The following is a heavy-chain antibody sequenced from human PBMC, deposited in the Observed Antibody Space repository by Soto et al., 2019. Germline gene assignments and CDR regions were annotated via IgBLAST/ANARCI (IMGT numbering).Heavy chain of an antibody. J-gene: IGHJ6*03. CDR1: GGSISSYY. CDR3: ARRGGVRTYYYYYYMAV. D-gene: IGHD2-8*02. Sequence: SETLSLTCTVSGGSISSYYWSWIRQPPGKGLEWIGYIYYSGSTNYNPSLKSRVTIAVDTSKNQFSLKLSSVTAADTAVYYCARRGGVRTYYYYYYMAVWGKGATVTVSS. V-gene: IGHV4-59*01. CDR2: IYYSGST.